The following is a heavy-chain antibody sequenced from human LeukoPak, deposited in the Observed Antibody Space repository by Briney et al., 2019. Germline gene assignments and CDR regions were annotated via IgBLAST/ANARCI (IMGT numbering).Heavy chain of an antibody. CDR2: INWSGVNT. J-gene: IGHJ4*02. CDR1: GFTFDDYG. Sequence: GESLRLSCAASGFTFDDYGMSWVRQAPGKGLEWVSGINWSGVNTGYADSVKGRFTISRDNAKSSLYLQMNNLRVEDTALYYCARPRPHDYYFDLWGQGTLVTVSS. V-gene: IGHV3-20*04. D-gene: IGHD1-1*01. CDR3: ARPRPHDYYFDL.